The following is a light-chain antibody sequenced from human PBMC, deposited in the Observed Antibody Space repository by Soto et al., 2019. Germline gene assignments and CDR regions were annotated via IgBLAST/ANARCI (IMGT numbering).Light chain of an antibody. J-gene: IGLJ2*01. CDR3: SSYAGSNNLV. CDR1: SGDVGAYNY. V-gene: IGLV2-14*01. Sequence: QSALTQPASMSGSDGQSITISCTVSSGDVGAYNYVSWYQQHPGKAPKLIIYEVSNRPSGVSNRFSGSKSGNTASLTVSGLQAEDEADYYCSSYAGSNNLVFGGGTKLTVL. CDR2: EVS.